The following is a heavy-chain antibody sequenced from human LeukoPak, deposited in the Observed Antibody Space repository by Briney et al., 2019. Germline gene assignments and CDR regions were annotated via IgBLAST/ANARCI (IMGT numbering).Heavy chain of an antibody. CDR1: GYTFTSYD. CDR3: ARSRITIFGVVIFFRYYYGMDV. J-gene: IGHJ6*02. Sequence: ASVKVSCKASGYTFTSYDINWVRQATGQGLGWMGWMNPNSGNTGYAQKFQGRVTMTRNTSISTAYMELSSLRSEDTAVYYCARSRITIFGVVIFFRYYYGMDVWGQGTTVTVSS. D-gene: IGHD3-3*01. V-gene: IGHV1-8*01. CDR2: MNPNSGNT.